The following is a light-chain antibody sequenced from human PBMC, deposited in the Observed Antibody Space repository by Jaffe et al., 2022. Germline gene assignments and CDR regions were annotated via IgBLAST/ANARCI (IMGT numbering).Light chain of an antibody. CDR2: GAS. J-gene: IGKJ4*01. Sequence: EIVMTQSPATLSVSPGERATLSCRASQSVSSNLAWYQQKPGQAPRLLIYGASTRATGIPARFSGSGSGTEFTLTISSLQSEDFAVYYCQQYNNWLQGFGGGTKVEIK. V-gene: IGKV3-15*01. CDR3: QQYNNWLQG. CDR1: QSVSSN.